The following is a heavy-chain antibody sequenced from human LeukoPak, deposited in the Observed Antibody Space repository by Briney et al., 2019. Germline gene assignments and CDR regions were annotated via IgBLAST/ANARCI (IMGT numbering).Heavy chain of an antibody. J-gene: IGHJ4*02. CDR2: ISGSGGST. CDR3: ARALRITMARGLIGY. CDR1: GFTFSSYS. Sequence: GGSLRLSCAASGFTFSSYSMNWVRQAPGKGLEWVSGISGSGGSTYYAGSVKGRFTISRDNSKNTLYLQMNSPRAEDTAVYYCARALRITMARGLIGYWGQGTLVTVSS. V-gene: IGHV3-23*01. D-gene: IGHD3-10*01.